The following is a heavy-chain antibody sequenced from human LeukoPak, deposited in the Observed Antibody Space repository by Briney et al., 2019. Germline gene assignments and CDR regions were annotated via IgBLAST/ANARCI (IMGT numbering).Heavy chain of an antibody. Sequence: GGSLRLSCAASGFTFSNHGMHWVRQAPGKGLEWVALIWYDGSNKEYAESVKGRFTISRDNSKNTLYLQMKRLRDEDTAVYYCARDQGTSTTAPKRKGRFDPWGQGTLVTVSS. J-gene: IGHJ5*02. CDR2: IWYDGSNK. V-gene: IGHV3-33*01. CDR1: GFTFSNHG. D-gene: IGHD1-1*01. CDR3: ARDQGTSTTAPKRKGRFDP.